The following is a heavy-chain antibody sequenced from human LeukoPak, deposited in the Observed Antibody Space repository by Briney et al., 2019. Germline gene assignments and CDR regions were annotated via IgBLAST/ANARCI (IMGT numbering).Heavy chain of an antibody. V-gene: IGHV3-30*03. J-gene: IGHJ4*02. Sequence: GGSLRLSCAASEFTFSSYGMHWVRQAPGKGLEWAAVISYDGSTKYYADSVKGRFTISRDNSKNTLYLQMNSLRAEDTAVYYCARDRLGGAVASWISEYWGQGILVTVSS. CDR1: EFTFSSYG. CDR2: ISYDGSTK. D-gene: IGHD2-2*03. CDR3: ARDRLGGAVASWISEY.